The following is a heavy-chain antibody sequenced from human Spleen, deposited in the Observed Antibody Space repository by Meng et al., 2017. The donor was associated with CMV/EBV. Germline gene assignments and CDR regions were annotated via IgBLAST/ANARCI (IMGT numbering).Heavy chain of an antibody. Sequence: QVQLVQSGAEVKKPGASVKVSCKASGYTFTSFNINWVRQATGQGLEGMGWMKPNSGYTGYAQKFQGRVTITRDTSIRTAYMELSSLRSEDTAVYYCARGVWGGRIDYWGQGTLVTVSS. J-gene: IGHJ4*02. D-gene: IGHD7-27*01. V-gene: IGHV1-8*01. CDR2: MKPNSGYT. CDR3: ARGVWGGRIDY. CDR1: GYTFTSFN.